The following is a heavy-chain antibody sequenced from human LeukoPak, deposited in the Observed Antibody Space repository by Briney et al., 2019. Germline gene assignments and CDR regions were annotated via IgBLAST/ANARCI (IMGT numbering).Heavy chain of an antibody. CDR1: GGSFSGYY. Sequence: PSETLSLTCAVYGGSFSGYYWSWIRQPPGKGLEWIGEINHSGSTNYNPSLKSRVTISVDTSKNQFSLKLSSVTAADTAVYYCAGGPVRAAAARRSLGAFDIWGQGTMVTVSS. CDR2: INHSGST. V-gene: IGHV4-34*01. D-gene: IGHD6-13*01. CDR3: AGGPVRAAAARRSLGAFDI. J-gene: IGHJ3*02.